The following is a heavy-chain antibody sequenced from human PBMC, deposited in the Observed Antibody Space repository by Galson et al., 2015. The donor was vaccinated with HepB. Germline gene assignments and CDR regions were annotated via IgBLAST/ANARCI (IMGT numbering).Heavy chain of an antibody. J-gene: IGHJ6*02. CDR2: IWYDGSGK. CDR1: GITFISYG. D-gene: IGHD1-14*01. CDR3: ARGPPKYEPHSHYNGMDV. Sequence: SLRLSCAASGITFISYGMHWVRQAPGKGLEWVAVIWYDGSGKYYGDSVEGRFTISRDNSKNTVFLQMNSLRVEDTAVYYCARGPPKYEPHSHYNGMDVWGQGTTVTVSS. V-gene: IGHV3-33*01.